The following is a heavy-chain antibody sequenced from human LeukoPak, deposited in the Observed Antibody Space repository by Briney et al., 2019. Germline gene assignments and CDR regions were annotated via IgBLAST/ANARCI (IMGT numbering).Heavy chain of an antibody. CDR3: ATAQEWLAFPGDSLDY. CDR2: IDSSGVAT. CDR1: GFTFSDYA. D-gene: IGHD6-19*01. J-gene: IGHJ4*02. Sequence: GGSLRLSYAASGFTFSDYAMNWVRQAPGKGLEWVSSIDSSGVATDSADSVMGRFTISRDNSKNSVYLQMHSLRAEDTAIYYCATAQEWLAFPGDSLDYWGQGALVSVSS. V-gene: IGHV3-23*01.